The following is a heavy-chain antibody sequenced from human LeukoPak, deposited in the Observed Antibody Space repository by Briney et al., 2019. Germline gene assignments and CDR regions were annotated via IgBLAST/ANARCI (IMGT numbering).Heavy chain of an antibody. CDR1: RFTFSPFW. J-gene: IGHJ4*02. CDR3: VRDLGYDRSGVWQKYFDS. V-gene: IGHV3-74*01. D-gene: IGHD3-22*01. CDR2: ICLDERST. Sequence: GGSLRLSCATSRFTFSPFWIHWVRQGPGKGLGWVSRICLDERSTNYADSVKGRFTISRDNTKSTVYLQMNGLRADDTAVYYCVRDLGYDRSGVWQKYFDSWGQGTLVTVSS.